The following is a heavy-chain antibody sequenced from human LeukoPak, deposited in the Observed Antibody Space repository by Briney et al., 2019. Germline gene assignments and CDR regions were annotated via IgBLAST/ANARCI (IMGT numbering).Heavy chain of an antibody. J-gene: IGHJ4*02. D-gene: IGHD6-6*01. V-gene: IGHV4-38-2*02. Sequence: PSETLSLTCTVSGGSISSGYYWGWIRQPPGKGLEWIGSIYHSGSTYYNPSLKSRVTISVDTSKNQFSLKLSSVTAADTAVYYCARHRGIAARRFVGYFDYWGQGTLVTVSS. CDR1: GGSISSGYY. CDR2: IYHSGST. CDR3: ARHRGIAARRFVGYFDY.